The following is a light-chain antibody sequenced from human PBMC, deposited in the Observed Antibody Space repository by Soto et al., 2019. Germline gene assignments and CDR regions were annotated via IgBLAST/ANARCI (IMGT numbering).Light chain of an antibody. J-gene: IGKJ2*01. CDR3: QQYGSSPPS. CDR1: QSVSSTY. Sequence: EIVLTQSPGTLSLSPGERATLSCSASQSVSSTYSSWYQQTPGQALRLLIYGAASRPTGIPDWFSGSGSGTDFTLTNSRLEPEDFAVYYCQQYGSSPPSFGQGTKLEIK. V-gene: IGKV3-20*01. CDR2: GAA.